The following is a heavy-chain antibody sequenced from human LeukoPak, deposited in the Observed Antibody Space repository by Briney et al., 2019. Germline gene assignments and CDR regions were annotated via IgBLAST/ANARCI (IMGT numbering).Heavy chain of an antibody. CDR3: AKVLRSSMEIDY. V-gene: IGHV3-23*01. CDR2: ISGSGGST. J-gene: IGHJ4*02. CDR1: GFTISSYA. Sequence: GGSLRLSCAASGFTISSYAMSWVRQAPGKGLEWVSAISGSGGSTYYADSVKGRFTISRDNSKNTLYLQMNSLRAEDTAVYYCAKVLRSSMEIDYWGQGTLVTVSS. D-gene: IGHD6-19*01.